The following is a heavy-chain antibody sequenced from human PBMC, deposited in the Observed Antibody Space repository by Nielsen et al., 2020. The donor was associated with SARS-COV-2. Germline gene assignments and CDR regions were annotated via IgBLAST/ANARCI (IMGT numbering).Heavy chain of an antibody. CDR3: ATDRYCSSTSCYDAFDI. J-gene: IGHJ3*02. V-gene: IGHV1-8*01. CDR2: MNPNSGNT. D-gene: IGHD2-2*01. Sequence: ASVKVSCKASGYTFTSYDINWVRQATGQGLEWMGWMNPNSGNTGYAQKFQGRVTMTEDTSTDTAYMELSSLRSEDTAVYYCATDRYCSSTSCYDAFDIWGQGTMVTVSS. CDR1: GYTFTSYD.